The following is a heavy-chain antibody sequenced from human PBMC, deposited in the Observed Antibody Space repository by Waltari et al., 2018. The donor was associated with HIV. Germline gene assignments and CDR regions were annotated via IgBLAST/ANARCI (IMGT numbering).Heavy chain of an antibody. D-gene: IGHD3-22*01. CDR3: AREVFYYDNSGHPGWFDP. J-gene: IGHJ5*02. CDR1: GFTVGDSS. CDR2: VYSDGTT. Sequence: VRLVESGGGLVRSGGALRLSCTVSGFTVGDSSMPWVRHASGKGLEWVSTVYSDGTTVYADSVKGRFSTSRDTSKNILHLLMDSLRVDDTAVYYCAREVFYYDNSGHPGWFDPWGQGTLVAVSS. V-gene: IGHV3-66*01.